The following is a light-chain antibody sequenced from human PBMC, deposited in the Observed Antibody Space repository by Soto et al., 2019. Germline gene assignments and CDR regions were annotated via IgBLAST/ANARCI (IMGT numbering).Light chain of an antibody. CDR2: GAS. CDR3: QKYGSSPRFT. V-gene: IGKV3-20*01. Sequence: EIVLTQSPGTLSLSPGERATLSCRASQSVSSSYLAWYQQKPGQAPRLLIYGASSRATGIPDGFSGSGSGTDFTLTISRLEPEDVAVYYCQKYGSSPRFTFGPGTKVDIK. CDR1: QSVSSSY. J-gene: IGKJ3*01.